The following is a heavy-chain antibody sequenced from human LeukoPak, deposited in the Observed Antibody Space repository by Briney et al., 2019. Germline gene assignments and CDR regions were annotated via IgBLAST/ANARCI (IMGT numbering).Heavy chain of an antibody. V-gene: IGHV4-61*01. D-gene: IGHD1-1*01. CDR1: GGSVISGRYY. J-gene: IGHJ4*02. CDR3: AREGPQLGLDY. Sequence: PSETLSLTCTVSGGSVISGRYYWSWIRQPSGEGLEWIGYIYYSGSTNYNPSLKSRVTISVDTSKNQFSLKLSSVTAADAAVYYCAREGPQLGLDYWGQGTLVTVSS. CDR2: IYYSGST.